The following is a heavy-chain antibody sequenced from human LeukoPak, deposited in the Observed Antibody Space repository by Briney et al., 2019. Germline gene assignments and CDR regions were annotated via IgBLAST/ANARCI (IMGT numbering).Heavy chain of an antibody. D-gene: IGHD3-10*02. CDR3: ARDKGEIYYVGIDY. CDR1: GFTFSSYG. J-gene: IGHJ4*02. CDR2: IWYDGSNK. V-gene: IGHV3-33*01. Sequence: GRSLRLSCAASGFTFSSYGMHWVRQAPGKGLEWVAVIWYDGSNKYYAASVKGRFTISRDNSKNTLYLQMNSLRAEDTAVYYCARDKGEIYYVGIDYWGQGTLVTVSS.